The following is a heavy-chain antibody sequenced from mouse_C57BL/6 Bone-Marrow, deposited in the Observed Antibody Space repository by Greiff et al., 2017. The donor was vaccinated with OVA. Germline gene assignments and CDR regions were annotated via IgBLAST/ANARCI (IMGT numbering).Heavy chain of an antibody. CDR3: AREYAYDV. CDR1: GFTFSSYA. D-gene: IGHD2-14*01. Sequence: EVMLVESGGGLVKPGGSLKLSCAASGFTFSSYAMSWVRQTPEKRLEWVATISDGGSYTYYPDNVKGRFTISRDNAKNNLYLQMSHLKSEDTAMYYCAREYAYDVWGTGTTVTVSS. J-gene: IGHJ1*03. V-gene: IGHV5-4*01. CDR2: ISDGGSYT.